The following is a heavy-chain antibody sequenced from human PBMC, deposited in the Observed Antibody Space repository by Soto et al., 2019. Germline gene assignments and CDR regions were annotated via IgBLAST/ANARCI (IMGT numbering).Heavy chain of an antibody. CDR3: ARGSNYDFWSGYYNLYYYYYMDV. CDR2: IYSGGST. V-gene: IGHV3-66*01. J-gene: IGHJ6*03. CDR1: GFTVSSNY. Sequence: PGGSLRLSCAASGFTVSSNYMIWVRQAPGKGLEWVSVIYSGGSTYYADSVKGRFTISRDNSKNTLYLQMNSLRAEDTAVYYCARGSNYDFWSGYYNLYYYYYMDVWGKGTTVTVSS. D-gene: IGHD3-3*01.